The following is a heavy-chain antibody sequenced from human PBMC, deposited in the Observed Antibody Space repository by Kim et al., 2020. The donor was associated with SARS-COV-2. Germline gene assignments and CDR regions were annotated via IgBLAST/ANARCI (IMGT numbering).Heavy chain of an antibody. CDR3: AGIGELLYYRHAFDI. V-gene: IGHV4-39*01. CDR2: IYYSGST. Sequence: SETLSLTCTVSGGSISSSSYYWGWIRQPPGKGLEWIGSIYYSGSTYYNPSLKSRVTISVDTSKNQFSLKLSSVTAADTAVYYCAGIGELLYYRHAFDIWGQGTMVTVSS. D-gene: IGHD3-10*01. CDR1: GGSISSSSYY. J-gene: IGHJ3*02.